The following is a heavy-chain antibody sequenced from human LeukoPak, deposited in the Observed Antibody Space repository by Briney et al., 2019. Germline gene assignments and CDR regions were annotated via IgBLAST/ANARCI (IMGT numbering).Heavy chain of an antibody. CDR3: ARVGIGYGMDV. D-gene: IGHD2-21*01. CDR2: TRNKANSYTT. CDR1: GFTFSDHY. V-gene: IGHV3-72*01. J-gene: IGHJ6*02. Sequence: GGSLRLSCAASGFTFSDHYMDGVRQAPGKGLEWVGRTRNKANSYTTEYAASVKGRFTISRDDSKNSLYLQMNSLKTEDTAVYYCARVGIGYGMDVWGQGTTVTVSS.